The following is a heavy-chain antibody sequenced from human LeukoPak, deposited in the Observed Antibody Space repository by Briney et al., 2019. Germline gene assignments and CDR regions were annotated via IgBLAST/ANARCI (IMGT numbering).Heavy chain of an antibody. Sequence: ASVKVSCKAPGYTFTSYYVHWVRQAPGQGLEWMGIINPSGGSTSYAQKFQGRVTMTRDTSTSTVYMELSSLRSEDTAVYYCARVGRDGYNWIYYFDYWGQGTLVTVSS. CDR1: GYTFTSYY. CDR2: INPSGGST. V-gene: IGHV1-46*01. CDR3: ARVGRDGYNWIYYFDY. D-gene: IGHD5-24*01. J-gene: IGHJ4*02.